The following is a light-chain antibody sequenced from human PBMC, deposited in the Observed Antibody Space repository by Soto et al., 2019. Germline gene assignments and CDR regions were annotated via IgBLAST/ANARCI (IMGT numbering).Light chain of an antibody. CDR2: RGS. CDR3: QDYGTSAPWT. Sequence: EIVMTQSPATLSVSPGERVTLSCRASQSVSSNLAWYQQKPGQPPRLLIYRGSSRAPGIPDRFSGRGSGTEFTLTISRLEPEDFAVYYCQDYGTSAPWTFGQGTKVEIK. CDR1: QSVSSN. J-gene: IGKJ1*01. V-gene: IGKV3-20*01.